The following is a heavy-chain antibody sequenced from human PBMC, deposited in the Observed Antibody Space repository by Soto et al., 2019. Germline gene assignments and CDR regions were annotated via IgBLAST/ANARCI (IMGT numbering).Heavy chain of an antibody. CDR1: GGTFSSYA. CDR2: IIPIFGTA. D-gene: IGHD3-10*01. Sequence: SVKVSCKASGGTFSSYAISWVRQAPGQGLEWMGGIIPIFGTANYAQKFQGRVTITADESTSTAYMELSSLRSEDTAVYYCARSEYYYGSGSYPNIYYYYGMDVWGQGTTVTVSS. CDR3: ARSEYYYGSGSYPNIYYYYGMDV. V-gene: IGHV1-69*13. J-gene: IGHJ6*02.